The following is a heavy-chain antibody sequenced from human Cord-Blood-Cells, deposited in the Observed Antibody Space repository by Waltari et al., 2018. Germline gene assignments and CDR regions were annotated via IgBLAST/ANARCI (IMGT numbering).Heavy chain of an antibody. CDR2: INHSGST. Sequence: QVQLQQWGAGLLKPSETLSLTCAVYGGSFSGYYWSWIRQPQGKGLEWIGEINHSGSTNSTPSLKSRVTIAVDTSKNQFSLKLSSVTAADTAVYYCARGQGPAGDPGFDYWGQGTLVTVSS. CDR3: ARGQGPAGDPGFDY. CDR1: GGSFSGYY. D-gene: IGHD7-27*01. V-gene: IGHV4-34*01. J-gene: IGHJ4*02.